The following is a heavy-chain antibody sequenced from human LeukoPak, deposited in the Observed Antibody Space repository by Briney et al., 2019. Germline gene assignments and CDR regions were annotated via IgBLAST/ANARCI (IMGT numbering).Heavy chain of an antibody. CDR2: IYPGDSDT. V-gene: IGHV5-51*01. Sequence: GESLKISCKGSGYSFTSYWIGWVRQMPGKGLEWMGIIYPGDSDTRYSPSFQGQVTISADKSISTAYLQWSSLKASDTAMYYCARGEWLAAGSFAEYFQHRGQGTLVTVSS. CDR3: ARGEWLAAGSFAEYFQH. D-gene: IGHD6-13*01. J-gene: IGHJ1*01. CDR1: GYSFTSYW.